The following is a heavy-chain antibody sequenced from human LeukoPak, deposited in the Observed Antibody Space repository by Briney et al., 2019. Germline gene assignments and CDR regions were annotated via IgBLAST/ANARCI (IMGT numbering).Heavy chain of an antibody. J-gene: IGHJ3*02. CDR1: GFTFNNHE. CDR3: ARGGYCSGGTCYWLNAFDI. Sequence: PGGSLRLFCAASGFTFNNHEMHWVRRAPGKALDWVSYIGSSGSAIFYADSVQGRFTISRDDGDNSLHLQMNSLRAEDTAVYYCARGGYCSGGTCYWLNAFDIWGQGTVVTVSS. V-gene: IGHV3-48*03. CDR2: IGSSGSAI. D-gene: IGHD6-19*01.